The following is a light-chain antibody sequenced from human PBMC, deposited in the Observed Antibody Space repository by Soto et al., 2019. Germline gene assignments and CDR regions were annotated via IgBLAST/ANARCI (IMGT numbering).Light chain of an antibody. Sequence: QSALTQPASVSGSPGQSITISCTGTSSDVGGYNYVSWYQQHPGKSPKLMIYDVSNRPSGVSNRFSGSKSGNTASLTISGLQAEDEGDYSCSSYTSSSTLVVFGGGTKVTVL. CDR2: DVS. J-gene: IGLJ2*01. CDR1: SSDVGGYNY. V-gene: IGLV2-14*01. CDR3: SSYTSSSTLVV.